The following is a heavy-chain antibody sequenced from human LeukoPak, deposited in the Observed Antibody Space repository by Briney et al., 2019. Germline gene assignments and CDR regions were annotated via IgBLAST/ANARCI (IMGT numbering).Heavy chain of an antibody. V-gene: IGHV4-30-4*08. CDR2: IYYSGST. CDR1: GGSISSGDYY. J-gene: IGHJ5*02. CDR3: ARTRYEMATINWFDP. D-gene: IGHD5-24*01. Sequence: ASQTLSLTCTVSGGSISSGDYYWSWIRQPPGKGLEWIEYIYYSGSTYYNPSLKSRVTISVDTSKNQFSLKLSSVTAADTAVYYCARTRYEMATINWFDPWGQGTLVTVPS.